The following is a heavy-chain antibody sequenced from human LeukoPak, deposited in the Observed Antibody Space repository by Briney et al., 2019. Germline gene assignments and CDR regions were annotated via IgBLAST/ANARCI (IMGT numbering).Heavy chain of an antibody. D-gene: IGHD3-10*01. CDR2: IWYDGSNK. Sequence: PGGSLRLSCAASGFTFSSYGMHWVRQAPGKGLEWVAVIWYDGSNKYYADSVKGRFTISRDNSKNTLYLQMNSLRAEDTAVYYCAKDRGFEESYFDYWGQRTLVTVSS. CDR3: AKDRGFEESYFDY. V-gene: IGHV3-33*06. CDR1: GFTFSSYG. J-gene: IGHJ4*02.